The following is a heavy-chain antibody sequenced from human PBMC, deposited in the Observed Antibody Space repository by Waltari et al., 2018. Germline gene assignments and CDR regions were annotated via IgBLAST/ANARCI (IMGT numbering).Heavy chain of an antibody. CDR3: ARETLPGNKIIDY. Sequence: QVQLVQSGAEEKEPGASVKVSCKTSGYTFTAYYRHWVRQAPGQGLEWMAWINANTGDSKSAQTFQGRVTVTRDTSITTAYLELSGLRSDDTALYYCARETLPGNKIIDYWGQGTLVTVSS. CDR2: INANTGDS. V-gene: IGHV1-2*02. CDR1: GYTFTAYY. J-gene: IGHJ4*02. D-gene: IGHD1-1*01.